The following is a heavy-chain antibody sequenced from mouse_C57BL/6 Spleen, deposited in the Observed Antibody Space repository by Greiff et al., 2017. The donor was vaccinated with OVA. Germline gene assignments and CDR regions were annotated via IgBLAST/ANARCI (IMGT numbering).Heavy chain of an antibody. CDR3: ARDYYGSSSPWFAY. J-gene: IGHJ3*01. Sequence: EVQLVESGGGLVQPGGSLSLSCAASGFTFTDYYMSWVRQPPGKALEWLGFIRNKANGYTTEYSASVKGRFTISRDNSQSILYLQMNALRAEDSATYYCARDYYGSSSPWFAYWGQGTLVTVSA. D-gene: IGHD1-1*01. CDR1: GFTFTDYY. V-gene: IGHV7-3*01. CDR2: IRNKANGYTT.